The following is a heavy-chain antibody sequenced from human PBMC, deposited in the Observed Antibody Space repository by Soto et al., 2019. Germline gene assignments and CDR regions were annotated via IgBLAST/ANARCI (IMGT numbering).Heavy chain of an antibody. V-gene: IGHV3-30-3*01. J-gene: IGHJ6*02. D-gene: IGHD1-26*01. CDR3: ASPRDGGYQGAMDV. Sequence: QVQLVESGGGVVQPGRSLRLSCTASGFTFSIYAMNWVRQAPGKGLEWVAVISYDGSNKYYADSVKGRFTISRDNSKSTLFVQMNSLRAEDTAVYYCASPRDGGYQGAMDVWGQGTTVTVSS. CDR1: GFTFSIYA. CDR2: ISYDGSNK.